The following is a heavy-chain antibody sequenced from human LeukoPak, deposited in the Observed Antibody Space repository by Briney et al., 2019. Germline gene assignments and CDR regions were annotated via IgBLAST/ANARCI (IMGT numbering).Heavy chain of an antibody. CDR1: GGFIGNFF. CDR3: ARDWELGH. CDR2: IYENGRT. J-gene: IGHJ4*02. Sequence: SETPSLTCTVSGGFIGNFFWSWIRQSPGEGLEWIGFIYENGRTSYNPSLKSRVTISVDMSKNQFSLRLTSMTAADTAVYYCARDWELGHWGRGILVTVTS. V-gene: IGHV4-59*01. D-gene: IGHD1-26*01.